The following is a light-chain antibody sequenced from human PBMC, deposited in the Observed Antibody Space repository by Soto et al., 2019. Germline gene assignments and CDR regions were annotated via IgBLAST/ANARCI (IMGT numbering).Light chain of an antibody. V-gene: IGKV3-11*01. CDR1: QSVSSN. CDR2: GAS. CDR3: QQRSNWLT. Sequence: EIVMTQSPATLSVSPGERATLSCRASQSVSSNLAWYQQKPGQAPRLLIHGASTRASGVPARFSGSRSGPDFTLTISSLEPEDFAVYYCQQRSNWLTFGGGTKVDIK. J-gene: IGKJ4*01.